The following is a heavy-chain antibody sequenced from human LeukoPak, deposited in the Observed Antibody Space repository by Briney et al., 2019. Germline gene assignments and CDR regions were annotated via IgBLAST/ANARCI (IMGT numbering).Heavy chain of an antibody. Sequence: ASVKVSCKASGYTFTNYGISWVRQAPGQGLEWMAWISTYDHDTNYAQKFRGRVTMSTDTSTSTAYMELRSLGSDDTAVYYCVRDYFCSGGTCDDCFDPWGQGTLVTVSS. CDR1: GYTFTNYG. V-gene: IGHV1-18*01. CDR2: ISTYDHDT. CDR3: VRDYFCSGGTCDDCFDP. J-gene: IGHJ5*02. D-gene: IGHD2-15*01.